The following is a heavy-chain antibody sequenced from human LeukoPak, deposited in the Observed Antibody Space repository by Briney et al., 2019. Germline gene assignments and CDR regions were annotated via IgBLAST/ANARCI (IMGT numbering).Heavy chain of an antibody. J-gene: IGHJ5*02. CDR1: GGSISSSSYY. V-gene: IGHV4-39*01. CDR3: ARQSSVWGSINWFDP. Sequence: SETLSLTCTVSGGSISSSSYYWGWVRQPRGKGLEWIGSIYYSGSTYYNPSLKSRFTISVDTSKNQFSLKLSSVTAADTAVYYCARQSSVWGSINWFDPWGQGTLVTVSS. D-gene: IGHD3-16*01. CDR2: IYYSGST.